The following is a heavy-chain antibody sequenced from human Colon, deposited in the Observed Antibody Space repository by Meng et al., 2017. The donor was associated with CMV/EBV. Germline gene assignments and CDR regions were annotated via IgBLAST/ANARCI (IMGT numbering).Heavy chain of an antibody. D-gene: IGHD4/OR15-4a*01. CDR1: GYTFTSYD. Sequence: QVQLVQSGAEVKRPGASVKVSCQAFGYTFTSYDINWVRQTPGQGLEWVGWMNPRSGDTDYARKFQGRVTMTRDTSLGTAYLELRSLTSEDTAIYYCARLTSGGYWGQGTLVTVSS. V-gene: IGHV1-8*01. CDR2: MNPRSGDT. CDR3: ARLTSGGY. J-gene: IGHJ4*02.